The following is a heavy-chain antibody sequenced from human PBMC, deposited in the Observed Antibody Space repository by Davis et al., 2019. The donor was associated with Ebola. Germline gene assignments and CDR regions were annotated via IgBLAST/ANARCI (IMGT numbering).Heavy chain of an antibody. CDR2: ITSSGGST. J-gene: IGHJ6*04. V-gene: IGHV3-23*01. Sequence: GESLKISCVASGFTFSGYTMYWVRQAPGKGLEWVSAITSSGGSTYYADSVKGRFTISRDNSKNTLYLQMNSLTVEDTAVYYCAKGGSGWPSDYSYGMGVWGKGTTVTVSS. D-gene: IGHD6-19*01. CDR1: GFTFSGYT. CDR3: AKGGSGWPSDYSYGMGV.